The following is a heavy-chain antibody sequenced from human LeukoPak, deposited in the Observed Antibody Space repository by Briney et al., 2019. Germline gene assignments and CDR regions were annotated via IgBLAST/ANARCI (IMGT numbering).Heavy chain of an antibody. CDR2: IKHDGSEE. V-gene: IGHV3-7*01. D-gene: IGHD3-3*01. CDR1: GFILSGYF. CDR3: ATDRGWRTSGYYLYCFES. Sequence: PGGSLRLSCAASGFILSGYFMSWVRQAPGKGLEWVASIKHDGSEEYYVDSVRGRFTISRDNTKSSLYLQMSSLRAEDTAVYYCATDRGWRTSGYYLYCFESWGQGTLVTVSS. J-gene: IGHJ4*02.